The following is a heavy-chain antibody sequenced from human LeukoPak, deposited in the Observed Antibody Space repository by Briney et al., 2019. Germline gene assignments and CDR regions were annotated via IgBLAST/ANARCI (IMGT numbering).Heavy chain of an antibody. CDR3: ATIVDTAMVTDY. CDR2: VSYEGRTQ. J-gene: IGHJ4*02. CDR1: GFTFSNYG. Sequence: GRSLRLSCAASGFTFSNYGMHWVRQSPGQGLEWVAVVSYEGRTQYYADSVKGRFTISRDNSKNTLYLQMNSLRAEDTAVYYCATIVDTAMVTDYWGQGTLVTVSS. D-gene: IGHD5-18*01. V-gene: IGHV3-30*03.